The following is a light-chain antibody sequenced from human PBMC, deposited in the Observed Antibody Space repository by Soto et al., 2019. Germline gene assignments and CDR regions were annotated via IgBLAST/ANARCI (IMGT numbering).Light chain of an antibody. Sequence: EIVLTQSPGTLSLSPGERATLSCRASQIIYSNYLAWYQQKPGQAPRLLIYDAATRAAGIPDRFSGSGSGTDFSLTINRLKPEDFAVYYCQQYSSSVWTFGQGTKVEIK. V-gene: IGKV3-20*01. J-gene: IGKJ1*01. CDR3: QQYSSSVWT. CDR2: DAA. CDR1: QIIYSNY.